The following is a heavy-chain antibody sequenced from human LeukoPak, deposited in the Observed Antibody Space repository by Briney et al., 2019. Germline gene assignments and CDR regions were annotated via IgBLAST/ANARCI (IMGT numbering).Heavy chain of an antibody. D-gene: IGHD2-15*01. J-gene: IGHJ6*03. CDR1: GYTFTGYY. Sequence: ASVKVSCKASGYTFTGYYMHWVRQAPGQGLEWMGWINPNSGGTNYAQKFQGRVTMTRDTSISTAYMELSSLRSEDTAVYYCATRYCSGGSCPNYYYYYMDVWGKGTTVTISS. V-gene: IGHV1-2*02. CDR2: INPNSGGT. CDR3: ATRYCSGGSCPNYYYYYMDV.